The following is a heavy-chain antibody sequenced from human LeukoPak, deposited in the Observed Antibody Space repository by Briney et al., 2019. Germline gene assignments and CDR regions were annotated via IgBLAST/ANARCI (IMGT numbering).Heavy chain of an antibody. CDR1: GGSISSSSYY. V-gene: IGHV4-39*07. J-gene: IGHJ4*02. CDR2: IYYSGST. D-gene: IGHD3-10*01. CDR3: ARREDGSGATDY. Sequence: SETLSLTCTVSGGSISSSSYYWGWIRQPPGKGLEWIGSIYYSGSTYYNPSLKSRVTISVDKSKNQFSLKLSSVTAADTAVYYCARREDGSGATDYWGQGTLVTVSS.